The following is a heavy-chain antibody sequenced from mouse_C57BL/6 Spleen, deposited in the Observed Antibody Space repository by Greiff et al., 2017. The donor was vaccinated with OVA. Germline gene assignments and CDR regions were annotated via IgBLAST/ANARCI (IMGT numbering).Heavy chain of an antibody. CDR3: ARHYGSSPDY. J-gene: IGHJ2*01. Sequence: QVQLQQSGAELVKPGASVKMSCKASGYTFTSSWITWVKQRPGQGLEWIGDIYPGSGSTNYNEKFKSQATLTVDTSSSTAYMQLSSLTSEDSAVYYCARHYGSSPDYWGQGTTLTVSS. D-gene: IGHD1-1*01. CDR1: GYTFTSSW. CDR2: IYPGSGST. V-gene: IGHV1-55*01.